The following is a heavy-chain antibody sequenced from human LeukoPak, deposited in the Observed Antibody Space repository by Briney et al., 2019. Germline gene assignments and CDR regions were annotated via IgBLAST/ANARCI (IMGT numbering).Heavy chain of an antibody. D-gene: IGHD2-21*02. CDR1: GFTFSSYA. CDR3: AKDARVVVTAIWVD. Sequence: GGSLRLSCAASGFTFSSYAMSWVRQAPRKGLEWVSAISGSGGSTYYADSVKGRFTISRDNSKNTLYLQMNSLRAEDTAVYYCAKDARVVVTAIWVDWGQGTLVTVSS. CDR2: ISGSGGST. J-gene: IGHJ4*02. V-gene: IGHV3-23*01.